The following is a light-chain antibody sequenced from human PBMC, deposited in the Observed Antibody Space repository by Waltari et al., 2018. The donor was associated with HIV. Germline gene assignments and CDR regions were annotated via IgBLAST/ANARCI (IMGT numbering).Light chain of an antibody. V-gene: IGKV1-39*01. CDR1: QSISNN. CDR2: SAS. CDR3: QESFS. Sequence: DIQMTQSPSSLSASVGDRVTITCRASQSISNNLNWYQQKLGKAPKLLIYSASILESGVPARFSGNGSGTDFTLTISSLQPEDFATYYCQESFSFGPGTKVDIK. J-gene: IGKJ3*01.